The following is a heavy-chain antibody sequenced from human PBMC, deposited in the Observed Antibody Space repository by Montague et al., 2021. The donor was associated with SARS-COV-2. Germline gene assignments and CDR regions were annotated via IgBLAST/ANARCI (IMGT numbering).Heavy chain of an antibody. CDR1: GGSISSSSYY. CDR3: ARHGPNDYYHSRYFDL. J-gene: IGHJ2*01. Sequence: SETLSLTCSVSGGSISSSSYYWGWIRQPPGKGLEWIGSIFYSGTTSYNGSLKSRVTLSVDTSKNQFSLKLNSVTAADTAVYYCARHGPNDYYHSRYFDLWGRGTLVTVSS. D-gene: IGHD3-10*01. V-gene: IGHV4-39*01. CDR2: IFYSGTT.